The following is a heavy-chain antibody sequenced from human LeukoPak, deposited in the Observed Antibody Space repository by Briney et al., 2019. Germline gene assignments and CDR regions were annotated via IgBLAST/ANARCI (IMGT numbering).Heavy chain of an antibody. CDR1: TFILSTST. J-gene: IGHJ4*02. V-gene: IGHV3-21*01. CDR3: TREYNSPNRFDY. CDR2: ISSSSSYI. Sequence: KPGGSLRLSCAASTFILSTSTMNWVRQAPGKGLEWVSSISSSSSYINYADSVKGRFTISRDNAKNSLYLQMNSLRAEDTAVYYCTREYNSPNRFDYWGQGTLVTVSS. D-gene: IGHD1-20*01.